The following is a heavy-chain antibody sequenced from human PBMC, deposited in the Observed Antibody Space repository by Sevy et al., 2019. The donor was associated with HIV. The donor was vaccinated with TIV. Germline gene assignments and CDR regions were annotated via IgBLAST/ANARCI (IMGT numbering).Heavy chain of an antibody. Sequence: SETLSLTCTVSGGSISSSSYYWGWIRQPPGKGLEWIGSIYYSGSTYYNPSLKSRVTISVDTSKNQFSLKLSSVTAADTAVYYCARRQVEQWLGIDYWGQRTLVTVSS. CDR2: IYYSGST. V-gene: IGHV4-39*01. D-gene: IGHD6-19*01. CDR3: ARRQVEQWLGIDY. J-gene: IGHJ4*02. CDR1: GGSISSSSYY.